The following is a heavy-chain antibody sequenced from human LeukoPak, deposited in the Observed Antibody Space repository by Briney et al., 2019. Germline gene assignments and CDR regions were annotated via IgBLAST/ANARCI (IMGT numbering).Heavy chain of an antibody. J-gene: IGHJ4*02. CDR3: ARHYGL. V-gene: IGHV4-39*01. CDR1: GGSISGSSYY. CDR2: IYYSGST. D-gene: IGHD3-10*01. Sequence: PSEALSLTCTVSGGSISGSSYYWGWIRQPPGKGLEWIGSIYYSGSTYYNPSLKSRVTISVDTSKNQFSLKLNSVTATDTAVYYCARHYGLWGQGTLVTVSS.